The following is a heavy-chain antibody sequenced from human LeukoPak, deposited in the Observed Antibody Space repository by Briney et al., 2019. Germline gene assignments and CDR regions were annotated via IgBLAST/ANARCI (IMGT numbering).Heavy chain of an antibody. V-gene: IGHV4-59*08. CDR3: ARHFAYSSSSYFDY. CDR2: VYYTGST. Sequence: SETLSLTCSVSGGSVSNYYWSWIRQPPGKGLEWIGYVYYTGSTNYNPSLKSRVTMFEDKSKNQYSLRLYSVTVADTAVYYCARHFAYSSSSYFDYWGQGSLVTVSS. CDR1: GGSVSNYY. J-gene: IGHJ4*02. D-gene: IGHD6-6*01.